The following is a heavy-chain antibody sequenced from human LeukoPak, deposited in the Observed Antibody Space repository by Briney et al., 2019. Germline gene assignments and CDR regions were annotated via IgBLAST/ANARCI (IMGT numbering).Heavy chain of an antibody. CDR2: ISSSSSYT. CDR3: ARVVDCSGGSCCMFPDY. Sequence: GRSLRLSCAASGSTSSDYYMGWIRQAQGKGLEWVSYISSSSSYTNYAGSVKGRFTTSRDNAKNSLYLQMNSLRAEDTAVYYCARVVDCSGGSCCMFPDYWGQGTLVTVSS. J-gene: IGHJ4*02. D-gene: IGHD2-15*01. CDR1: GSTSSDYY. V-gene: IGHV3-11*06.